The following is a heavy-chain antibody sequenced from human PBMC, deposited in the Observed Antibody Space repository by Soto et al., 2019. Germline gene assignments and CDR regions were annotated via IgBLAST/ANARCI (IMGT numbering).Heavy chain of an antibody. Sequence: GGSLRLSCAASGFTFSSYAMSWFRQAPGRGLEWVPAISGSGGSTYYADSVKGRFTISRDNSKNTLYLQMNSLRAEDTAVYYCAKGGATYYDFWSGYYFDYWGQGTLVTVS. V-gene: IGHV3-23*01. D-gene: IGHD3-3*01. CDR1: GFTFSSYA. J-gene: IGHJ4*02. CDR2: ISGSGGST. CDR3: AKGGATYYDFWSGYYFDY.